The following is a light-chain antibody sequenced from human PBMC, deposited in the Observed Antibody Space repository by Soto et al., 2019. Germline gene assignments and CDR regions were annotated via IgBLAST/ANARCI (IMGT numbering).Light chain of an antibody. CDR3: HEYNTWPWT. V-gene: IGKV3-20*01. J-gene: IGKJ1*01. CDR1: QAVSSNY. Sequence: EIVLTQSPGTLSLSPGERATLSCRASQAVSSNYLVWYQQKPGQAPRLLIYGVSIRATGIPDRFSGSGSGTDFTLTISGLEPEDSGVYFCHEYNTWPWTFGQGTRVEIK. CDR2: GVS.